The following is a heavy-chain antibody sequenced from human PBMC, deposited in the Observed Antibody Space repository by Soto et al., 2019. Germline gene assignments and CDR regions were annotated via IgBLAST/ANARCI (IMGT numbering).Heavy chain of an antibody. D-gene: IGHD3-10*01. Sequence: NPSETLSLTCTVSGGSVSSGSYYWSWIRQPPGKGLEWIGYIYYSGSTNYNPSLKSRVTISVDTSKNQFSLKLSSVTAADTAVYYCAREARSYYGSGSYYNGIDYWGQGTLVTVSS. CDR2: IYYSGST. J-gene: IGHJ4*02. V-gene: IGHV4-61*01. CDR1: GGSVSSGSYY. CDR3: AREARSYYGSGSYYNGIDY.